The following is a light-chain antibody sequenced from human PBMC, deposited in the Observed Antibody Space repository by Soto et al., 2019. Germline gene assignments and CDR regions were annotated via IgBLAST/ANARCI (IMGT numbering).Light chain of an antibody. CDR1: QSVSSN. CDR2: GAS. Sequence: EIVMTQSPATLSVSPGERATLSCRASQSVSSNLAWYQQKPGQAPRLLIYGASTRATGIPARFSGSGSATEFTRTISSLQSEDFAVYYCQQYNNWPRTFTFGPGTKVDIK. V-gene: IGKV3-15*01. CDR3: QQYNNWPRTFT. J-gene: IGKJ3*01.